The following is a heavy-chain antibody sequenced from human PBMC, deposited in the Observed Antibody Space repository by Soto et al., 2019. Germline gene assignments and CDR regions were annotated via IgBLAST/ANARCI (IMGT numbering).Heavy chain of an antibody. J-gene: IGHJ6*02. CDR3: VKEPDV. CDR1: GFIFSTYC. Sequence: GGSLRRSCGASGFIFSTYCMTWVRQVPGKGLEWVAAVSPSGDSTYYADSLKGRLTISRDNSKNTVFLQMNGLSADDTGLYYCVKEPDVWGQGISVTVSS. CDR2: VSPSGDST. V-gene: IGHV3-23*01.